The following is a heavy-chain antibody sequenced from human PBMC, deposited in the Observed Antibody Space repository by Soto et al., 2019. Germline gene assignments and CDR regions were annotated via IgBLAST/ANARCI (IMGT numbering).Heavy chain of an antibody. CDR2: IYYSGST. CDR1: GGSISSSY. V-gene: IGHV4-59*08. D-gene: IGHD2-15*01. Sequence: QVQLQESGPGLVKPSETLSLTCTVSGGSISSSYWSWIRQPPGKELEWIGYIYYSGSTNYNPSLKNRVTISVDTSKNQCSLKLSSVTAADTAVYYCARNPGFCGGGSCPFGFWGQGTLVTVSS. J-gene: IGHJ4*02. CDR3: ARNPGFCGGGSCPFGF.